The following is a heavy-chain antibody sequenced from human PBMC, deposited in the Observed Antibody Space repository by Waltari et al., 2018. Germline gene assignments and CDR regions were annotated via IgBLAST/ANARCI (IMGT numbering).Heavy chain of an antibody. CDR1: GGTFSSYA. D-gene: IGHD3-3*01. CDR3: ARGPSSNDFWSGYHAFDY. Sequence: QVQLVQSGAEVKKPGSSVKVSCKASGGTFSSYAISWVRQAPGQGLEWMGRIIPIFGTANYAQKFQGRVTITADKSTSTAYMELSSLRSEDTAVYYCARGPSSNDFWSGYHAFDYWGQGTLVTVSS. V-gene: IGHV1-69*08. J-gene: IGHJ4*02. CDR2: IIPIFGTA.